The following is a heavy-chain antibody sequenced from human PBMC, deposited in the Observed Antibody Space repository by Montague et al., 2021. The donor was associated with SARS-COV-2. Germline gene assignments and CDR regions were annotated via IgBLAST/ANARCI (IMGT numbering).Heavy chain of an antibody. V-gene: IGHV4-39*01. CDR2: VDYSGNT. CDR3: ARREYSYGWGD. CDR1: GGPISGSSDY. Sequence: SETLSLTCTVTGGPISGSSDYWGWISQSPGKGLEWIASVDYSGNTYYSPSLKSRLTISVDTSKNQFSLKSNSVTAADTALYYCARREYSYGWGDWGQGTLVTVSS. J-gene: IGHJ4*02. D-gene: IGHD5-18*01.